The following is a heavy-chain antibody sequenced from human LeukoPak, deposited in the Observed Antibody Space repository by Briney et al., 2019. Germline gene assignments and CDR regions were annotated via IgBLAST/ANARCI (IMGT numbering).Heavy chain of an antibody. CDR1: GGSISSYY. J-gene: IGHJ6*02. CDR3: ARDLYQLYYYYGMDV. Sequence: PSQTLSLTCTVSGGSISSYYWSWIRQPAGKGLEWIGRIYTSGSTNYNPSLKSRVTMSVDTSKNQFSLKLSSVTAADTAVYYCARDLYQLYYYYGMDVWGQGTTVTVSS. D-gene: IGHD2-2*01. V-gene: IGHV4-4*07. CDR2: IYTSGST.